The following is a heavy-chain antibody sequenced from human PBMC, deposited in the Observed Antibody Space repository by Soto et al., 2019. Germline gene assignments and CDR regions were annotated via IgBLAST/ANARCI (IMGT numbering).Heavy chain of an antibody. CDR2: IYWDDDK. D-gene: IGHD3-10*01. J-gene: IGHJ4*02. V-gene: IGHV2-5*02. Sequence: QITLKESGPTLVKPTQTLTLTCTFSGFSLSTSGVGVGWIRQPPGKALEWLALIYWDDDKRYSPSLKSRLTITKDTSKNTVVLKMTNMDPVDTATYYCARVLLWFGEPIYFDYWGQGTLVTVSS. CDR3: ARVLLWFGEPIYFDY. CDR1: GFSLSTSGVG.